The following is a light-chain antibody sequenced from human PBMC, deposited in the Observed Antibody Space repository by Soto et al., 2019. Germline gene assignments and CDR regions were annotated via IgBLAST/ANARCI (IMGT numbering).Light chain of an antibody. Sequence: QSVLTQPPSASGTPGQRVTISCSGSSSNIGSNYVYWYQQLPGTAPKLLIYRNNQQPSGVPDRFSGSKSGTSASLAISGLRSEDEADYYCAAWDDSLSKVFGGGTKVTVL. CDR1: SSNIGSNY. CDR2: RNN. J-gene: IGLJ2*01. V-gene: IGLV1-47*01. CDR3: AAWDDSLSKV.